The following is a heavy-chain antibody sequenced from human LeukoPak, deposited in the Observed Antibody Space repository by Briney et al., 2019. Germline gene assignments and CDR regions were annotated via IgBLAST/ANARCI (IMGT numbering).Heavy chain of an antibody. Sequence: ASVKVSCKASGHTFTGYYMHWVRQAPGQGLEWMGWINPNSGGTNYAQKFQGWVTMTRDTSISTAYMELSRLRSDDTAVYYCASGIAAAGIGGTDYYGMDVWGQGTTVTVSS. V-gene: IGHV1-2*04. J-gene: IGHJ6*02. D-gene: IGHD6-13*01. CDR3: ASGIAAAGIGGTDYYGMDV. CDR2: INPNSGGT. CDR1: GHTFTGYY.